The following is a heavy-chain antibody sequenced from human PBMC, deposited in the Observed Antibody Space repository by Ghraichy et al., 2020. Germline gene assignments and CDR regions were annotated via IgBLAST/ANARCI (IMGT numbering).Heavy chain of an antibody. D-gene: IGHD3-16*01. V-gene: IGHV3-23*01. J-gene: IGHJ6*02. CDR3: AKTVGGERRSMDG. CDR2: ISGSGGST. Sequence: GGSLRLSCAASGFTFSSYAMSWVRLAPRKGLEWVSAISGSGGSTNYADSMKGRFTISRDNSKNTLYLQMNSLRAEDTAVYYCAKTVGGERRSMDGWGQGTTVTVSS. CDR1: GFTFSSYA.